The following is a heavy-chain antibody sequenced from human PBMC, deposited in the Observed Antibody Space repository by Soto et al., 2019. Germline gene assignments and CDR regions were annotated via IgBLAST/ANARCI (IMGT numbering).Heavy chain of an antibody. J-gene: IGHJ5*02. Sequence: SXTLSLTCTVSGGFISSCAYYWIWIRQPPGKGLEWIGYIYYSGSTYYNPSLKSRVTISVDTSKNQFSLKLSSVTAADTAVYYCAREIGGYCISTSCSFPWGQGTLVTVSS. CDR3: AREIGGYCISTSCSFP. CDR1: GGFISSCAYY. V-gene: IGHV4-30-4*01. CDR2: IYYSGST. D-gene: IGHD2-2*01.